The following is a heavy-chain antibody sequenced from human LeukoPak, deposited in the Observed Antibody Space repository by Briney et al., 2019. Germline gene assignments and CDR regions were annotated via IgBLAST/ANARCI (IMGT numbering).Heavy chain of an antibody. D-gene: IGHD2-21*01. Sequence: GGSLRLSCAASGFTFSSYSMNWVRQAPGKGLEWVSYISSSSSTIYYADSVKGRFTISRDNAKDSLYLQMNSLRAEDTAVYYCARDEYCGTPNCRGAFDLWGQGTMVTVSS. J-gene: IGHJ3*01. V-gene: IGHV3-48*01. CDR1: GFTFSSYS. CDR2: ISSSSSTI. CDR3: ARDEYCGTPNCRGAFDL.